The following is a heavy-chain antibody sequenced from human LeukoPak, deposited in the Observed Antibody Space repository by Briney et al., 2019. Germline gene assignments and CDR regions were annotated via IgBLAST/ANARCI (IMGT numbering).Heavy chain of an antibody. Sequence: SETLSLTCAVYGGSFSGYYWSWIRQPPGKGLEWIGEINHSGSTNYNPSLKSRATISVDTSKNQFSLKLSSVTAADTAVYYCARIRADYYYYYMDVWGKGTTVTVSS. V-gene: IGHV4-34*01. CDR1: GGSFSGYY. CDR2: INHSGST. J-gene: IGHJ6*03. CDR3: ARIRADYYYYYMDV.